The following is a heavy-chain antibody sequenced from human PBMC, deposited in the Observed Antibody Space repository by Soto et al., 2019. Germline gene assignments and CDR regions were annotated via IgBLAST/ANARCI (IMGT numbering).Heavy chain of an antibody. J-gene: IGHJ5*02. CDR1: GGSVSNDNFY. CDR3: ARGLTMGQLPSHFDH. D-gene: IGHD3-16*01. Sequence: SETLSLTCTVSGGSVSNDNFYWSWIRQPPGKGLEWIGYVHSSGITNYNPSLKRRVTISVDTSRNQFSLRLSSVTAADTAVYYCARGLTMGQLPSHFDHWGQGTLVTVSS. V-gene: IGHV4-61*01. CDR2: VHSSGIT.